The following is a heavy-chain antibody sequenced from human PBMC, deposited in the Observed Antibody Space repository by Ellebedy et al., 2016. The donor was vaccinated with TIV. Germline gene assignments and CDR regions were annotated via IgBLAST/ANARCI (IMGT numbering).Heavy chain of an antibody. V-gene: IGHV4-39*07. CDR2: IYYSGST. CDR1: GGSISSSSYY. Sequence: SETLSLTXTVSGGSISSSSYYWGWIRQPPGKGLEWIGSIYYSGSTYYNPSLKSRVTISVDTSKNQFSLKLSSVTAADTAVYYCARDTPVVPFDYWGQGTLVTVSS. CDR3: ARDTPVVPFDY. J-gene: IGHJ4*02. D-gene: IGHD2-15*01.